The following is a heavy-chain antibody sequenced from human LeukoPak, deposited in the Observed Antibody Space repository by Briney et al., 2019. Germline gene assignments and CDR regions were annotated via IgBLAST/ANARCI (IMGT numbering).Heavy chain of an antibody. D-gene: IGHD3-22*01. Sequence: SETLSLSCTVSGGSISSSNYYWGWIRQPPGKGLEWIGSLYYGGSTYYNPSLKSRVTISVDTSKKQFSLKLNSVTAADTAVYYCATRDVITSYCFDYWGQGTLVTVSS. CDR3: ATRDVITSYCFDY. V-gene: IGHV4-39*01. CDR1: GGSISSSNYY. CDR2: LYYGGST. J-gene: IGHJ4*02.